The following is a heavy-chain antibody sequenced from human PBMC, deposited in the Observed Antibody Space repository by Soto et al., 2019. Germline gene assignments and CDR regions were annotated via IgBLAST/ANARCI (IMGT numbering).Heavy chain of an antibody. CDR3: ARSHYTYGLLIDY. V-gene: IGHV4-39*01. CDR2: VYWTGST. J-gene: IGHJ4*02. D-gene: IGHD2-8*01. CDR1: GDSMTTNGHY. Sequence: PXETLSLTCSVSGDSMTTNGHYWGWIRQPPGKGLQWIGNVYWTGSTFSHPSLTSRVFISVDTSKNEFSLRLTSVTAADTAVYYCARSHYTYGLLIDYWGPGALVTVSS.